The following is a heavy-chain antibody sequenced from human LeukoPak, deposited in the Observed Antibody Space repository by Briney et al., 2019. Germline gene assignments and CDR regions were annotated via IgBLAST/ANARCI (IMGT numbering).Heavy chain of an antibody. Sequence: GGSLRLSCAASGFTFNIHWMHWVRQAPGKGLVWVSRIDRDGTTTNYADSVKGRFTVSRDNAKNTVSLQMNSLRAEDTGVYYCARAPSEIGGYYPEYFRHWGQGTLVIVSS. CDR3: ARAPSEIGGYYPEYFRH. CDR2: IDRDGTTT. V-gene: IGHV3-74*01. D-gene: IGHD3-22*01. J-gene: IGHJ1*01. CDR1: GFTFNIHW.